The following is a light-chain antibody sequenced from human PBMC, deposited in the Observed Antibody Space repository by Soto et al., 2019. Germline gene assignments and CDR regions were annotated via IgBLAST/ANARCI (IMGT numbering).Light chain of an antibody. Sequence: EIVLTQSPVTLSLSPGERATLSCRASQSVRTYLAWYQVKPGQAPRLLIYGASTRATGIPARFSGSGSGTEFTLTISSLQSEDFAVYYCQQYYNWPPITFGQGTRLEIK. V-gene: IGKV3-15*01. CDR2: GAS. CDR3: QQYYNWPPIT. CDR1: QSVRTY. J-gene: IGKJ5*01.